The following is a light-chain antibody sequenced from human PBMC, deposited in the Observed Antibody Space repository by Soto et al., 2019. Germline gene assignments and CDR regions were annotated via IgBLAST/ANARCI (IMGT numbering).Light chain of an antibody. J-gene: IGKJ2*01. CDR3: QQYDNLRYT. Sequence: DIQMTQSPSSLSASVGDRVTITCHASQDISNYLNWYQQKPVKAPKLLIYDASNLETGVPSRFSGSGSGTDFTFTISSLQPADIATYYCQQYDNLRYTFGQGTKLEIK. CDR2: DAS. CDR1: QDISNY. V-gene: IGKV1-33*01.